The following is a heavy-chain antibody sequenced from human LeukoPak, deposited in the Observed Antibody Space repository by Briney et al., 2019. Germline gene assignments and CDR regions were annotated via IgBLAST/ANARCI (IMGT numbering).Heavy chain of an antibody. V-gene: IGHV4-34*01. Sequence: SETLSPTCAVYGGSFSGYYWSWIRQPPGKGLEWIGEINHSGSTNYNPSLKSRVTISVDTSKNQFSLKLSSVTAADTAVYYCATRAPRYCSSTSCYWGRASWFDPWGQGTLVTVSS. CDR2: INHSGST. D-gene: IGHD2-2*01. J-gene: IGHJ5*02. CDR1: GGSFSGYY. CDR3: ATRAPRYCSSTSCYWGRASWFDP.